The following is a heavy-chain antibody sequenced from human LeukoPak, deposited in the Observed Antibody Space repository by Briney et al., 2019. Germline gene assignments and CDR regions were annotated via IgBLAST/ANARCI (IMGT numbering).Heavy chain of an antibody. CDR2: IYHSGST. D-gene: IGHD2-15*01. V-gene: IGHV4-28*03. J-gene: IGHJ5*02. CDR1: GYSISNSNW. Sequence: PSETLSLTCAVAGYSISNSNWWGWIRQPPGKGLEWIGYIYHSGSTYYNPSLKSRVTISVDTSKNQFSLKLSSVIAADTAVYYCAREDCSCGSCSSEPWGQGEPVTVSS. CDR3: AREDCSCGSCSSEP.